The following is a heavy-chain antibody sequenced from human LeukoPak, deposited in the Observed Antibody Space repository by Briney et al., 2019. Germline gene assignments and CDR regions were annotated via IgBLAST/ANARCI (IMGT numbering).Heavy chain of an antibody. J-gene: IGHJ4*02. V-gene: IGHV4-4*02. D-gene: IGHD3-10*01. CDR3: LGSGSSYFDY. CDR2: IYHSGST. CDR1: GGSISSSNW. Sequence: PSETLSLTCAISGGSISSSNWWSWVHQPPGKGLEWIGEIYHSGSTNYNPSLKSRVTISVDKSKNQFSLKLSSVTAADTAVYYCLGSGSSYFDYWGQGTLVTVSS.